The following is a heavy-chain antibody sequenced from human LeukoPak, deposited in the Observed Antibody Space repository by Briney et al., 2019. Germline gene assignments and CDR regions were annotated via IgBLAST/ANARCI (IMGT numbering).Heavy chain of an antibody. CDR1: GFTFSSYA. J-gene: IGHJ4*02. D-gene: IGHD3-10*01. Sequence: GRSLRLSCAASGFTFSSYAMHWVRQAPGKGLEWVAVISYDGSNKYYADSVKGRFTISRDNSKNTLYLQMNSLRAEDTAVYYCAKEVWFGELLRWIDYWGQGTLVTVSS. V-gene: IGHV3-30-3*02. CDR2: ISYDGSNK. CDR3: AKEVWFGELLRWIDY.